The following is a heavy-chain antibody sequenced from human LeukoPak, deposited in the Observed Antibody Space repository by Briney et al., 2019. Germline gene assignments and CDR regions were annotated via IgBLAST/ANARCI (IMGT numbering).Heavy chain of an antibody. V-gene: IGHV3-48*03. CDR3: ARDGTPHYTTGWVFFDY. Sequence: GGSLRLSCAASGFTFSDYEMNWVRQAPGKGLEWLSYIGRSGSAIHYADSVKGRFTISRDNAENSLYLQMYSLRAEDTAVYYCARDGTPHYTTGWVFFDYWGQGTLVTVSS. CDR2: IGRSGSAI. D-gene: IGHD6-25*01. J-gene: IGHJ4*02. CDR1: GFTFSDYE.